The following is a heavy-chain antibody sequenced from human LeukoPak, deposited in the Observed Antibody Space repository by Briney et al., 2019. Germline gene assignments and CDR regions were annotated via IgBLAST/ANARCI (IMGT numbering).Heavy chain of an antibody. Sequence: SETLSLTCTVSGGSISSSSYYWGWIRQPPGKGLEWIGSIYYSGSTYYNPSLKSRVTISVDTSKNQFSLKLSSVTAADTAVYYCARLVADYDSSGYYLAENDYWGQGTLVTVSS. CDR2: IYYSGST. J-gene: IGHJ4*02. V-gene: IGHV4-39*01. CDR1: GGSISSSSYY. D-gene: IGHD3-22*01. CDR3: ARLVADYDSSGYYLAENDY.